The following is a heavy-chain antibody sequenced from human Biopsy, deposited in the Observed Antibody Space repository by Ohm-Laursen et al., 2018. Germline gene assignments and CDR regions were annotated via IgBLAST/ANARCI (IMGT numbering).Heavy chain of an antibody. V-gene: IGHV1-69*01. Sequence: SSMKVSCKASGGTFTNYAISWVRQAPGQGLEWMGGIIPIFGTANYAQKFQGRVTITADESTSTAYMELSSLRSDDTAVYYCARGALGGGSYRFFYWGQGSLVTVSS. J-gene: IGHJ4*02. CDR1: GGTFTNYA. CDR3: ARGALGGGSYRFFY. CDR2: IIPIFGTA. D-gene: IGHD1-26*01.